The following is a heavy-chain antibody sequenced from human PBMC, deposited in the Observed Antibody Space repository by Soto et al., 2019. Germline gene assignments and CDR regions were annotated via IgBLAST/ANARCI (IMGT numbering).Heavy chain of an antibody. CDR3: ARTQLWSSFDY. J-gene: IGHJ4*02. V-gene: IGHV1-2*02. Sequence: QVQLVQSGAEVKKPGASVKVSCKASGYTFTGYYMHWVRQAPGQGLAWMGWVNPNSGGTNYAQKFQGRVTMTRDTSLSTAYMELSRLRYDDKAVYYCARTQLWSSFDYWGQGTLVTVSS. CDR1: GYTFTGYY. D-gene: IGHD5-18*01. CDR2: VNPNSGGT.